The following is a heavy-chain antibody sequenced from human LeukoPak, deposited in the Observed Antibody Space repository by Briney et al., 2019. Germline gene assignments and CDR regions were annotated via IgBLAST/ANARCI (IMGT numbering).Heavy chain of an antibody. CDR1: GGSISSYY. CDR3: ARQDSSSWYSLWFDP. D-gene: IGHD6-13*01. V-gene: IGHV4-59*01. J-gene: IGHJ5*02. CDR2: IYYSGST. Sequence: SETLSLTCTVSGGSISSYYWSWIRQPPGKGLEWIGYIYYSGSTNYNPSLKSRVTISVDTSKNQFSLKLSSVTAAVTAVYYCARQDSSSWYSLWFDPWGQGTLVTVSS.